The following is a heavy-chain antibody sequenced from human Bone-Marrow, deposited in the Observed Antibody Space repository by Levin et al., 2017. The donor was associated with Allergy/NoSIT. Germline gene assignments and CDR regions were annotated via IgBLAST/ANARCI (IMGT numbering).Heavy chain of an antibody. J-gene: IGHJ3*01. CDR3: ARPRAPKPSNCRSNRCPVGEDAYDL. Sequence: KVSCKTSGYTFTTYWIAWVRQMPGKGLEWMGIIYPGDSDTRYSPSFQGQVTFTADKAISTAYLEWSSLKASDTANYYCARPRAPKPSNCRSNRCPVGEDAYDLWGQGTMVTVSS. CDR2: IYPGDSDT. V-gene: IGHV5-51*01. CDR1: GYTFTTYW. D-gene: IGHD2-2*01.